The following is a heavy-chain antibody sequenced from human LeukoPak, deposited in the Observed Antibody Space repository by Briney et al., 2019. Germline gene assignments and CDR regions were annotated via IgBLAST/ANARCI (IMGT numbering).Heavy chain of an antibody. CDR1: GFTFSSYG. Sequence: GGSLRLSCAVSGFTFSSYGMHWVRQAPGKGLEWVAVIWYDGSNKDYADSVKGPLTISRDNSKNTLYLQMNSLRAEDTAVYYCAGDPKAAAGIVMYYFDYWGQGTLVTVSS. CDR3: AGDPKAAAGIVMYYFDY. V-gene: IGHV3-33*01. CDR2: IWYDGSNK. D-gene: IGHD6-13*01. J-gene: IGHJ4*02.